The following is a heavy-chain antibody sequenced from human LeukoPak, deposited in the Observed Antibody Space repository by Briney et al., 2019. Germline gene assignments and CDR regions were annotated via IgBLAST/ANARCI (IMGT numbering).Heavy chain of an antibody. V-gene: IGHV4-59*08. Sequence: SETLSPTCTVSGGSISSYYWSWIRQPPGKGLEWIGYIYYSGSTNYNPSLKSRVTISVDTSKNQFSLKLSSVTAADTAVYYCARHGPFTYYYDSSGSYYFDYWGQGTLVTVSS. CDR2: IYYSGST. CDR3: ARHGPFTYYYDSSGSYYFDY. D-gene: IGHD3-22*01. CDR1: GGSISSYY. J-gene: IGHJ4*02.